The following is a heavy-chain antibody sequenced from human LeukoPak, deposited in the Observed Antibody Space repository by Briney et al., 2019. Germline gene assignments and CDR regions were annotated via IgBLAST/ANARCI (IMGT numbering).Heavy chain of an antibody. CDR1: GGSISTSS. J-gene: IGHJ4*01. CDR2: IHYSGST. D-gene: IGHD5-18*01. CDR3: ARGGYSYGPYFDY. Sequence: SETLSLTCTVSGGSISTSSWSWIRHPPGKDLEWLGYIHYSGSTYYHPSLKSRVAISVDTSKNQFSLKLSSVTAADTAVYYCARGGYSYGPYFDYWGQDPWSPSPQ. V-gene: IGHV4-59*01.